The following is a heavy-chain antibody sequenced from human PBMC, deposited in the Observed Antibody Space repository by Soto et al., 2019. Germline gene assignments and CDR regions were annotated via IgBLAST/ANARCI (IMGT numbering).Heavy chain of an antibody. CDR3: ARAYVWGYLXV. CDR1: GGSVISGRYY. Sequence: PSETLCLTCTVAGGSVISGRYYWSWIRQPPGKGLEWIGYIYYSGSTNYNPSLKSRVTISVDTSKSQFSLKLSSVTAADTAVYYYARAYVWGYLXVCGKGTKVXLYS. J-gene: IGHJ6*03. D-gene: IGHD3-16*01. V-gene: IGHV4-61*01. CDR2: IYYSGST.